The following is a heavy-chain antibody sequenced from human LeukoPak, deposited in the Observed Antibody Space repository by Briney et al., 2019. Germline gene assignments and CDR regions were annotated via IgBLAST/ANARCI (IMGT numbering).Heavy chain of an antibody. Sequence: GASVKVSCKASGYTFTGYYMHWVRQAPGQGLEWMGWINPNRGGTNYARKFQCWVTMTRDTSISTAYMELSRLTFDDTAIYYCARGAAGYSGGFGGGMDVWGKGTTVTVSS. CDR2: INPNRGGT. D-gene: IGHD6-19*01. CDR3: ARGAAGYSGGFGGGMDV. CDR1: GYTFTGYY. V-gene: IGHV1-2*04. J-gene: IGHJ6*04.